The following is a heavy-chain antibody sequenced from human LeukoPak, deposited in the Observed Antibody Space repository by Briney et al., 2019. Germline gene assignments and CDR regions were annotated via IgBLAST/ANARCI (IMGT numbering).Heavy chain of an antibody. V-gene: IGHV3-23*01. CDR1: GFTFSSYA. D-gene: IGHD2-21*02. Sequence: GGSLRLSCAASGFTFSSYAMSWVRQAPGKGLEWVSTISGSGGSTYYADSVKGRFTISRDNSKNTLCVQMNSLRAEDTAVYYCARGGGGYCGGDCFIDYWGQGTLVTVSS. CDR2: ISGSGGST. J-gene: IGHJ4*02. CDR3: ARGGGGYCGGDCFIDY.